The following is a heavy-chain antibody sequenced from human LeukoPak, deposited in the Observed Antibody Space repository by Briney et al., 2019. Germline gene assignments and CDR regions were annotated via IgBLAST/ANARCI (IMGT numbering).Heavy chain of an antibody. CDR2: ISRSGSTI. Sequence: GRSLRLSCAASGFTFSDYYMSWIRQAPGKGLEWVSYISRSGSTIYYADSVKGRFTISRDNAKNSLYLQMNSLRAEDTAVYYRARDDRSGLQVDYWGQGTLVTVSS. J-gene: IGHJ4*02. D-gene: IGHD6-19*01. CDR3: ARDDRSGLQVDY. V-gene: IGHV3-11*01. CDR1: GFTFSDYY.